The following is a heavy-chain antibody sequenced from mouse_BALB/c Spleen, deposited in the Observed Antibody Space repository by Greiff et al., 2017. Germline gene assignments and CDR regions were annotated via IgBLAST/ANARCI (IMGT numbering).Heavy chain of an antibody. Sequence: QVQLQQPGAELVKPGASVKMSCKASGYTFTSYNMHWVKQTPGQGLEWIGAIYPGNGDTSYNQKFKGKATLTADKSSSTAYMQLSSLTSEDSAVYYCARFYYYAMDYWGQGTSVTVSS. CDR2: IYPGNGDT. J-gene: IGHJ4*01. CDR3: ARFYYYAMDY. V-gene: IGHV1-12*01. CDR1: GYTFTSYN.